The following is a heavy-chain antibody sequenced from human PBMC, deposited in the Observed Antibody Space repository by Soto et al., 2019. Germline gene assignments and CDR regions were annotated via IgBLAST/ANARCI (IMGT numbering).Heavy chain of an antibody. J-gene: IGHJ5*02. D-gene: IGHD2-2*01. CDR2: IYNSGST. Sequence: PSETLSLTCTVSGGSIRSGEYYWSWIRQPPGRGLEWIGYIYNSGSTDYNPSLKSRVTISIDTSKNQFSLKVSSVTAADTAVYYCATSTRTLGRLFDPWGQGALVT. V-gene: IGHV4-30-4*01. CDR1: GGSIRSGEYY. CDR3: ATSTRTLGRLFDP.